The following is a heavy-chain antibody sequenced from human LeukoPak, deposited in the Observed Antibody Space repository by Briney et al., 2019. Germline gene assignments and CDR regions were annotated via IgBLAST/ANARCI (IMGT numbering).Heavy chain of an antibody. Sequence: GGSLRLSCAASGFTFNNYWIHWVRQVPGKGLVWVSRINNDGSSASYVDSVKGRFTISRDNSKNTLYLQMNSLRAEDTAVYYCANGMYYDFLALDYWGQGTLVTVSS. D-gene: IGHD3-3*01. CDR1: GFTFNNYW. CDR3: ANGMYYDFLALDY. J-gene: IGHJ4*02. CDR2: INNDGSSA. V-gene: IGHV3-74*01.